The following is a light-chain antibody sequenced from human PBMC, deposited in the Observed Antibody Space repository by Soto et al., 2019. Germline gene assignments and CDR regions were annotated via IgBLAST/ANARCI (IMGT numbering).Light chain of an antibody. CDR1: QGISSL. J-gene: IGKJ4*01. V-gene: IGKV1-12*01. CDR2: TAS. Sequence: IQMTQSPSSVSASVGDRVTITCRASQGISSLLAWYQQKPGKAPNLLIHTASSLQSGVPSRFSGSGYGTAFTLTISSLQPDDFAPYYCQQANSFPLTFGGGPKVEIK. CDR3: QQANSFPLT.